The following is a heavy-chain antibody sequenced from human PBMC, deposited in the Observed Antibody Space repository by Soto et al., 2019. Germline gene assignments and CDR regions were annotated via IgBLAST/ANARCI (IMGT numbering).Heavy chain of an antibody. CDR1: GFTFSSYA. Sequence: GGSLRLSCSASGFTFSSYAMHWVRQAPGKGLEYVSAISSNGGSTYYADSVKGRFTISRDNSKNTLYLQMSSLRAEDTALYYCVAWGSGAFDIWGQGTMVTVSS. CDR3: VAWGSGAFDI. CDR2: ISSNGGST. D-gene: IGHD3-10*01. V-gene: IGHV3-64D*06. J-gene: IGHJ3*02.